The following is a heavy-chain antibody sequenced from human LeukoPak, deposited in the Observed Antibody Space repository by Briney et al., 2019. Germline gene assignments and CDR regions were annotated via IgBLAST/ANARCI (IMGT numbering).Heavy chain of an antibody. J-gene: IGHJ6*02. D-gene: IGHD6-13*01. CDR3: ARDSVVAAAGTRYYYGMDV. CDR1: GGSLSSYY. Sequence: SDTLSLTRTVSGGSLSSYYWSWIRQPPGKGLEWSGYIYYSGSTNYNPSLKSRVTISVDTSKNQFSLKLSSVTAADTAVYYCARDSVVAAAGTRYYYGMDVWGQGSTVTVSS. CDR2: IYYSGST. V-gene: IGHV4-59*01.